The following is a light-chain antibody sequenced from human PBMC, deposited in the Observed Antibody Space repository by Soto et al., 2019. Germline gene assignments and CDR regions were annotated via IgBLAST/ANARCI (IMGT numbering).Light chain of an antibody. V-gene: IGLV1-47*01. CDR1: SSNIGSNY. CDR2: RNN. Sequence: SVLPQPPSASGTPGQRVTLSCSGSSSNIGSNYVYWYQQLPGTAPKLLIYRNNQRPSGVPDRFSGSKSGTSASLAISGLRSEDEADYYCAAWDDSLSGFYVFGTGTKVTVL. CDR3: AAWDDSLSGFYV. J-gene: IGLJ1*01.